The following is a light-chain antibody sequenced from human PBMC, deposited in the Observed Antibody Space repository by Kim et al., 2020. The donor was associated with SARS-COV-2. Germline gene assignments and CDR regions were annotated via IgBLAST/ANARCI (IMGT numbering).Light chain of an antibody. Sequence: SVGDRVTSTCRASQEINTWSGGDQQKPGKAPKRLIYGASNLQSGVPSRFSGSGSGTDFTLTLSRLQPDDCATYYCQQANSFPPWTFGQGTKVDIK. CDR2: GAS. CDR1: QEINTW. V-gene: IGKV1-12*01. CDR3: QQANSFPPWT. J-gene: IGKJ1*01.